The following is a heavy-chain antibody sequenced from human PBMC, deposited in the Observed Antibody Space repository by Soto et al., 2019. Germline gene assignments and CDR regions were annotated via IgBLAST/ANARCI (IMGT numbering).Heavy chain of an antibody. CDR3: ASIGHDAFDI. J-gene: IGHJ3*02. CDR1: GFTFSSCG. D-gene: IGHD3-3*01. CDR2: IWYDGSNK. Sequence: GGSLRLSCAASGFTFSSCGMHWVRQAPGKGLEWVAVIWYDGSNKYYADSVKGRFTISRDNSKNTLYLQMNSLRAEDTAVYYCASIGHDAFDIWGQGTMVTVSS. V-gene: IGHV3-33*01.